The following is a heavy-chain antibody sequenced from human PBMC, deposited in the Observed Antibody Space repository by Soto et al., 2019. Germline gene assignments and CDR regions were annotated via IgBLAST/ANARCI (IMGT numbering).Heavy chain of an antibody. CDR1: GGSISNYF. CDR3: ARGGQDFWSGPFDY. CDR2: IDNSGST. V-gene: IGHV4-4*07. D-gene: IGHD3-3*01. J-gene: IGHJ4*02. Sequence: SETLSLNCTVSGGSISNYFCNWIRPPAGKGLEWIGRIDNSGSTNYNPSLKSRITMSADTSRNQFSLKLNSVTAADTAVYYCARGGQDFWSGPFDYWGQGALVTVSS.